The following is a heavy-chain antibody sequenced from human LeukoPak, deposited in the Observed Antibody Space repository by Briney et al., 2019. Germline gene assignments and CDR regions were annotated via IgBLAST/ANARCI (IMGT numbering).Heavy chain of an antibody. V-gene: IGHV3-11*06. Sequence: GGSLRLSCAASEFTFSDYYMSWIRQAPGKGLEWVSYISSSSSYTNYADSVKGRFTISRDNAKNSLYLQMNSLRAQDTAVYYCARDSTGDHWFDPWGQGTLVTVSS. D-gene: IGHD7-27*01. CDR1: EFTFSDYY. J-gene: IGHJ5*02. CDR3: ARDSTGDHWFDP. CDR2: ISSSSSYT.